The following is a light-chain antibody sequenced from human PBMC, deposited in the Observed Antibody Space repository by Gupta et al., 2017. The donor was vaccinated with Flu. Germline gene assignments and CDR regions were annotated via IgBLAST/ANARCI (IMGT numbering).Light chain of an antibody. CDR1: QSVSSY. CDR2: DAS. Sequence: EIVLTQSPATLSLSPGERATLTCRASQSVSSYLAWYQQKPGQDPRLLIYDASNRATGIPARFSGSGSGTDFTLTISILEPEDFAVYYCQQRSNWPPGYSFGQGTKLEIK. CDR3: QQRSNWPPGYS. J-gene: IGKJ2*03. V-gene: IGKV3-11*01.